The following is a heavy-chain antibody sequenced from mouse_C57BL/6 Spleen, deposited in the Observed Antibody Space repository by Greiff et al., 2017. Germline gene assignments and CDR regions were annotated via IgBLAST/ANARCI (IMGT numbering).Heavy chain of an antibody. Sequence: VQLKQSGPGLVKPSQSLSLTCSVTGYSITSGYYWNWIRQFPGNKLEWMGYISYDGSNNYNPSLKNRISITRDTSKNQFFLMLITVTTEDTATYYCAGEDDYGRRGYFDYWGQGTTLTVSS. V-gene: IGHV3-6*01. CDR3: AGEDDYGRRGYFDY. D-gene: IGHD1-1*01. J-gene: IGHJ2*01. CDR1: GYSITSGYY. CDR2: ISYDGSN.